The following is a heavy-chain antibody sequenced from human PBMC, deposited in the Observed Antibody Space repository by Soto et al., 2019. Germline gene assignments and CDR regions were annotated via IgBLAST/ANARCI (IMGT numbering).Heavy chain of an antibody. CDR3: ARGSYDSSGYYLFDY. Sequence: LSLTCTVSGGSISSGDYYWSWIRQPPGKGLEWIGYIYYSGSTYYNPSLKSRVTISVDTSNNQFSLKLSSVTAADTAVYYCARGSYDSSGYYLFDYWGQGTLVTVSS. J-gene: IGHJ4*02. CDR1: GGSISSGDYY. V-gene: IGHV4-30-4*01. D-gene: IGHD3-22*01. CDR2: IYYSGST.